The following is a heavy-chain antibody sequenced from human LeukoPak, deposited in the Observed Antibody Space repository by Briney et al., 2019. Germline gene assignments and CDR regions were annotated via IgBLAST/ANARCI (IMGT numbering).Heavy chain of an antibody. CDR3: ARGRRNYYGSGPFDY. CDR1: GVSFSGYY. CDR2: INHSGST. V-gene: IGHV4-34*01. D-gene: IGHD3-10*01. J-gene: IGHJ4*02. Sequence: SETLSLTCAVYGVSFSGYYWSWIRQPPGKGLEWIGEINHSGSTNYNPSLKSRVTISVDTSKNQFSLKLSSVTAADTAVYYCARGRRNYYGSGPFDYWGQGTLVTVSS.